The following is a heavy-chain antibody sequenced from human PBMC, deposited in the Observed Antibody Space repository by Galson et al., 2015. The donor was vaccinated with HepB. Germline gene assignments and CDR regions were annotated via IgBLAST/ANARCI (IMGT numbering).Heavy chain of an antibody. CDR2: ISSSSSTI. CDR1: GFTFSSYS. V-gene: IGHV3-48*01. CDR3: ARDSGSYYNYYYYYMDV. Sequence: SLRLSCAASGFTFSSYSMNWVRQAPGKGLEWVSYISSSSSTIYYADSVKGRFTISRDNAKNSLYLQMNSLRAEDTAVYYCARDSGSYYNYYYYYMDVWGKGTTVTVSS. D-gene: IGHD1-26*01. J-gene: IGHJ6*03.